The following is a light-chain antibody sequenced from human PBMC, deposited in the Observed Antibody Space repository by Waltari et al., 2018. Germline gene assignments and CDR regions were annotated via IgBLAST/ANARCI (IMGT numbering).Light chain of an antibody. Sequence: EILLTQSPATLSLSPGERATLSCRASQSVTSNLAWYHQKPGQAPRLLIYDASNRATGIPARFSGSGSGTDFTLTISSLEPEDFAVYYCQQRSNWPLTFGGGTKVEIK. CDR2: DAS. J-gene: IGKJ4*01. CDR3: QQRSNWPLT. V-gene: IGKV3-11*01. CDR1: QSVTSN.